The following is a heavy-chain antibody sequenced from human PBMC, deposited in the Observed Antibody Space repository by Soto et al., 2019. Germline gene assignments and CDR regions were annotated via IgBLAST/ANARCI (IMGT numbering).Heavy chain of an antibody. CDR2: IYHSGST. J-gene: IGHJ1*01. D-gene: IGHD5-12*01. V-gene: IGHV4-30-2*01. CDR3: AMATGSENSQH. CDR1: GGSISSGGYS. Sequence: PSETLSLTCAVSGGSISSGGYSWNWIRQPPGKGLEWIGYIYHSGSTLYNPSLKSRVTISVDKSKNQFSLKLSSVTAADTAVYYCAMATGSENSQHWGQGTLVTVSS.